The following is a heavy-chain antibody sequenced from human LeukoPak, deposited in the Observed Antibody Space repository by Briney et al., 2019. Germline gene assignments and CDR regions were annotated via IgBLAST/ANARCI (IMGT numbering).Heavy chain of an antibody. CDR2: IYYSGST. V-gene: IGHV4-30-4*01. D-gene: IGHD2-2*01. J-gene: IGHJ5*02. CDR3: ARYCSSTSCLNWFDP. Sequence: SQTLSLTCTVSGGSISSGDYYWSWIRQPPGKGLEWIGYIYYSGSTYYNPSLKSRVTISVDTSKNQFSLKLSSVTAADTAVYYCARYCSSTSCLNWFDPWGHGTLVTVSS. CDR1: GGSISSGDYY.